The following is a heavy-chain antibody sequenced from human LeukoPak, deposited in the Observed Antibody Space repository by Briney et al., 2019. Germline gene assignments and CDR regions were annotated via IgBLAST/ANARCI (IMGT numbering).Heavy chain of an antibody. CDR1: GGSISSYY. V-gene: IGHV4-4*07. D-gene: IGHD6-19*01. CDR2: IYTSGTT. CDR3: ACSGWYISVNYYYYMDV. J-gene: IGHJ6*03. Sequence: SETLSLTCTVSGGSISSYYWSWIRQPAGKGLEWIGRIYTSGTTNYNPSLKSRVTISVDTSKNQFSLKLSSVTAADTAVYYCACSGWYISVNYYYYMDVWGNGTTVTISS.